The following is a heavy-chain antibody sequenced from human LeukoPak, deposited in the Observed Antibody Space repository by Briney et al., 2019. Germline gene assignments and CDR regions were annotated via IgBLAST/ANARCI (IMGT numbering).Heavy chain of an antibody. CDR1: GYTFTSYD. V-gene: IGHV1-8*01. Sequence: GASVKVSCKASGYTFTSYDINWVRQATGQGLEWMGWMNPNSGNTGYAQKFQGRVTMTRNTSISTAYMELSSLRSEDTAVYYCARGLLAAAGTGVWGQGTLATVSS. D-gene: IGHD6-13*01. J-gene: IGHJ4*02. CDR2: MNPNSGNT. CDR3: ARGLLAAAGTGV.